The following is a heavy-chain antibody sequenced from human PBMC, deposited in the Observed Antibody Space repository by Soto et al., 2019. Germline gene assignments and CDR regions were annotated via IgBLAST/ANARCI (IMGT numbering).Heavy chain of an antibody. CDR2: ITSSGSEV. CDR3: SKEGYDSVWYCDS. D-gene: IGHD6-19*01. J-gene: IGHJ4*02. CDR1: GFTFSGSA. Sequence: GGSLRLSCAASGFTFSGSAMTWVRQAPGKWLEYVSSITSSGSEVFHAASVKGRFTMSRDNSKNMLYLQMKSLRAEDTAGYYCSKEGYDSVWYCDSWGQGALVTVSS. V-gene: IGHV3-23*01.